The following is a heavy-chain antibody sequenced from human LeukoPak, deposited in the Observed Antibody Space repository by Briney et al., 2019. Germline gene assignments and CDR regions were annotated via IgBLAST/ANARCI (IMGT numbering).Heavy chain of an antibody. V-gene: IGHV3-21*01. CDR2: ISSSSSYI. CDR3: ARDGGDCSGVSCYSPEEYATASFDY. CDR1: GFTFSSYS. D-gene: IGHD2-15*01. J-gene: IGHJ4*02. Sequence: GGSLRLSCAASGFTFSSYSMNWVRQAPGKGLEWVSSISSSSSYIYYADSVKGRFTISRDNAKNSLYLQMNRLRAEDTAVYYCARDGGDCSGVSCYSPEEYATASFDYLVQGTLVTDSS.